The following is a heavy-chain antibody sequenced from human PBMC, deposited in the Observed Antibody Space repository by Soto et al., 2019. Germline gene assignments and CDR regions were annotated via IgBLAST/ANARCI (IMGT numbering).Heavy chain of an antibody. Sequence: GGSLRLSCAASGFIFSNYAMSWVRQSPGKGLEWVSSISGSGATTYYPDSVKGRFTISRDNSKNTLYLQMNNLRAEDTAVYYCAKGGIPRRYKFPKVHFDSWGQGSLVTVSS. V-gene: IGHV3-23*01. CDR3: AKGGIPRRYKFPKVHFDS. J-gene: IGHJ4*02. CDR2: ISGSGATT. CDR1: GFIFSNYA. D-gene: IGHD5-18*01.